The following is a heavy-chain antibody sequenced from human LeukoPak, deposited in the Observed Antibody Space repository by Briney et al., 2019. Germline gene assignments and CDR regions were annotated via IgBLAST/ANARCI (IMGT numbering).Heavy chain of an antibody. V-gene: IGHV4-34*01. CDR3: ARVVHCSSTSCARGYYYYYMDV. J-gene: IGHJ6*03. D-gene: IGHD2-2*01. CDR2: INHSGST. Sequence: SETLSLTCAVYGGSFSGYYWSWIRQPPGKGLEWIGEINHSGSTNYNPSLKSRVTISVDTSKNQFPLKLSSVTAADTAVYYCARVVHCSSTSCARGYYYYYMDVWGKGTTVTVSS. CDR1: GGSFSGYY.